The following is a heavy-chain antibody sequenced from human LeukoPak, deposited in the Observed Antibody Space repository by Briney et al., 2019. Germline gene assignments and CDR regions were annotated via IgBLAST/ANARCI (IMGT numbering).Heavy chain of an antibody. CDR2: TYYRSKWYN. CDR3: AREGLYYYDSSGYSSPGYFDY. CDR1: GDSVSSNSAA. Sequence: SQTLSLTCAISGDSVSSNSAAWNWIRQSPSRGLEWLGRTYYRSKWYNDYAVSVKSRITINPDTSKNQFSLQPNSVTPEDTAVYYCAREGLYYYDSSGYSSPGYFDYWGQGTLVTVSS. J-gene: IGHJ4*02. D-gene: IGHD3-22*01. V-gene: IGHV6-1*01.